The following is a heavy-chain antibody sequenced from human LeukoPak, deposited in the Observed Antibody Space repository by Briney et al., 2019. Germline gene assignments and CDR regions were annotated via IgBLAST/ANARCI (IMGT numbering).Heavy chain of an antibody. Sequence: ASVKVSCKASGYTFTSYDINWVRQATGQGLEWMGWMNPNSGNTGYAQKFQGRVTITRNTSISTAYMELSSLRSEDTAVYYCARVPSYYYGSGSDYYYYYMDVWGKGTTVTISS. D-gene: IGHD3-10*01. V-gene: IGHV1-8*03. CDR2: MNPNSGNT. CDR3: ARVPSYYYGSGSDYYYYYMDV. J-gene: IGHJ6*03. CDR1: GYTFTSYD.